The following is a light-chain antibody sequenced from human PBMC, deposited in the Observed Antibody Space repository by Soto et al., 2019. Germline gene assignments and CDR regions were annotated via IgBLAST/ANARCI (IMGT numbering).Light chain of an antibody. Sequence: QSAPTQPPSASGSPGQSVTFSCTGTSSDVGGYNYVSWYQQYPGKAPKLMFYEVYKRPSGVPDRFSGSKSANTASLTVSGLQPEDEADYYCSAYAGSSTWVFGGGTKVTVL. CDR1: SSDVGGYNY. V-gene: IGLV2-8*01. CDR2: EVY. CDR3: SAYAGSSTWV. J-gene: IGLJ2*01.